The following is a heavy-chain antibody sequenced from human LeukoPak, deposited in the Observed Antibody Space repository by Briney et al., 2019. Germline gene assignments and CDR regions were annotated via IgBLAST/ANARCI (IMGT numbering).Heavy chain of an antibody. CDR1: GGSISSSSYY. CDR2: IYYSGST. D-gene: IGHD2-15*01. Sequence: SETLSLTCTVSGGSISSSSYYWVWIRQPPGKGLEWIGSIYYSGSTYYNPSLKSRVTISVDTSKNQFSLKLSSVTAADTAVYYCARSRRDTPFGYWGQGTLVTVSS. CDR3: ARSRRDTPFGY. V-gene: IGHV4-39*01. J-gene: IGHJ4*02.